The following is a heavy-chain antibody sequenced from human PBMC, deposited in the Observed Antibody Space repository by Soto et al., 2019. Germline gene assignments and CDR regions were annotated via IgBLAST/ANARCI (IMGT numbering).Heavy chain of an antibody. Sequence: PGGSLRLSCAASGFTFSSYSMNWVRQAPGKGLEWVSSISSSSSYIYYADSVKGRFTISRDNAKNSLYLQMNSLRAEDTAVYYCARVWAYDFWSGYRNYYYYYMDVWGKGTTVTVSS. CDR1: GFTFSSYS. J-gene: IGHJ6*03. D-gene: IGHD3-3*01. V-gene: IGHV3-21*01. CDR2: ISSSSSYI. CDR3: ARVWAYDFWSGYRNYYYYYMDV.